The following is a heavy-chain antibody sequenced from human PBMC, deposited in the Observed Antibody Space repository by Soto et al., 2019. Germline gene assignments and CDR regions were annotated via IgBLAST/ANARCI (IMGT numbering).Heavy chain of an antibody. D-gene: IGHD3-10*01. Sequence: GASVKVSCKASGDTFSFYTINWVRQAPGLGLEWVGRINPILSMSNYAQKFQGRVTMTADKSTNTAYMELRSLRSEDTAMYYCATSYGSGYRAFDYWGQGALVTV. CDR3: ATSYGSGYRAFDY. J-gene: IGHJ4*02. V-gene: IGHV1-69*02. CDR1: GDTFSFYT. CDR2: INPILSMS.